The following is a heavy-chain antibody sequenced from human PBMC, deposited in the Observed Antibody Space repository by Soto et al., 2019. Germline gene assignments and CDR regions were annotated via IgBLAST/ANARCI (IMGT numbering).Heavy chain of an antibody. Sequence: SETLSLTCTVSGGSISSSYWSWIRQPPGKGLEWLAYIYDDGSANYNPSLKSRATISLDMSKNQFSLKLTSVTAADTAVYYCARDKYCSGGSCRKNWFDPWGQGTLVTAPQ. D-gene: IGHD2-15*01. V-gene: IGHV4-59*01. J-gene: IGHJ5*02. CDR3: ARDKYCSGGSCRKNWFDP. CDR2: IYDDGSA. CDR1: GGSISSSY.